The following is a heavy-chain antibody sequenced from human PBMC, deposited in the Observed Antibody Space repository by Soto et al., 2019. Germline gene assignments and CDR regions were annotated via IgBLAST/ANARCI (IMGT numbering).Heavy chain of an antibody. J-gene: IGHJ4*02. CDR2: ISAYNGNT. CDR3: AKDWGRYCSGSTCHLFGY. V-gene: IGHV1-18*01. Sequence: GASVKVSCKASGYTFTSYGISWVRQAPGQGLEWMGWISAYNGNTNYAQKLQGRVTMTTDTSTSTAYMELNSLRTEDTALYYCAKDWGRYCSGSTCHLFGYWGQGTPVTVSS. D-gene: IGHD2-15*01. CDR1: GYTFTSYG.